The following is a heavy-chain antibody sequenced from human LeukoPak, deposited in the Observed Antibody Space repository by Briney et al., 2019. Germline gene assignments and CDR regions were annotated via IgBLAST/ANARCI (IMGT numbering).Heavy chain of an antibody. J-gene: IGHJ6*02. D-gene: IGHD6-25*01. CDR3: ARGNRSIAARTRPITYGMDV. CDR1: GFTFSSYD. CDR2: IGTAGDT. V-gene: IGHV3-13*04. Sequence: QPGGSLRLSCAASGFTFSSYDMHWVRQATGKGLEWVSAIGTAGDTYYPGSVKGRFTISRENAKNSLYLQMNSLRAGDTAVYYCARGNRSIAARTRPITYGMDVWGQGTTVTVSS.